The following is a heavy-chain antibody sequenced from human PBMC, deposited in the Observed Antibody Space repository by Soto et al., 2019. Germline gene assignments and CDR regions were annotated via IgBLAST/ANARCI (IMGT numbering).Heavy chain of an antibody. CDR3: ARGGGHCSGGSCYSHYYYAKDV. J-gene: IGHJ6*02. CDR2: TYYRSKWYN. V-gene: IGHV6-1*01. CDR1: GDSVSSNSAA. Sequence: SQTLSLTCALSGDSVSSNSAAWNWIRQSPSRGLEWLGRTYYRSKWYNDYAVSVKSRITINPDTSKNQFSLQLNSVTPEDTAVYYCARGGGHCSGGSCYSHYYYAKDVWGQGTTVTVSS. D-gene: IGHD2-15*01.